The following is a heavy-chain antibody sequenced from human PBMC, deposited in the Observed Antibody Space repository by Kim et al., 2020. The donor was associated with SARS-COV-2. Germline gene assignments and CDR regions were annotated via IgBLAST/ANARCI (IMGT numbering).Heavy chain of an antibody. V-gene: IGHV3-49*02. CDR3: TRDVMRSDAFDI. Sequence: EYAASVKGRFTISRDDSKSIAYLQMNSLKTEDTAVYYCTRDVMRSDAFDIWGQGTMVTVSS. D-gene: IGHD1-26*01. J-gene: IGHJ3*02.